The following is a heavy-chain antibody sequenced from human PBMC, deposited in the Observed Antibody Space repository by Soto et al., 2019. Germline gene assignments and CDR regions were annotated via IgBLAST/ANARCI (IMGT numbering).Heavy chain of an antibody. Sequence: QVQLVQSGAEVKKPGASVKVSCKASGYTFTSYGISWVRQAPGQGLEWMGWISAYNGNTNYAQKLQGRVTMTTDTSTSTAYMELRSLRSDDTAVYYCARDSMKDYDFWSGYYGYYYYGMDVWGQGTTVTASS. D-gene: IGHD3-3*01. CDR1: GYTFTSYG. J-gene: IGHJ6*02. V-gene: IGHV1-18*01. CDR2: ISAYNGNT. CDR3: ARDSMKDYDFWSGYYGYYYYGMDV.